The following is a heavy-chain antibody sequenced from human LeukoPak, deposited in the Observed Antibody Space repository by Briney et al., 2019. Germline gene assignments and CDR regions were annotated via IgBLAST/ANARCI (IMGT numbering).Heavy chain of an antibody. J-gene: IGHJ5*02. CDR1: GYTLTELS. CDR2: FDPEDGET. D-gene: IGHD4-17*01. CDR3: ATDINYGDYGRHNWFDP. Sequence: ASVKVSCKVSGYTLTELSMHWVRQAPGKGLEWMGGFDPEDGETIYAQKFQGRVTMTEDTSTDTAYMELSSLRSEDTAVYYCATDINYGDYGRHNWFDPWGQGTLVTVSS. V-gene: IGHV1-24*01.